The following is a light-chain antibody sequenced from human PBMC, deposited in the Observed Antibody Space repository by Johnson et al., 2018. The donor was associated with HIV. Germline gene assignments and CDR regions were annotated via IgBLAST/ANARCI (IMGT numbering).Light chain of an antibody. J-gene: IGLJ1*01. CDR1: SSNVGSSF. Sequence: QSVLTQPPSVSAAPGQTVTISCSGSSSNVGSSFVSWYRQVPGTAPKLLIYDNNKRPSWIPGRFSGSKSGPSATLGITGLQTGDEADYYCGTWDASLSPLYVFGSGTKVTVL. CDR2: DNN. CDR3: GTWDASLSPLYV. V-gene: IGLV1-51*01.